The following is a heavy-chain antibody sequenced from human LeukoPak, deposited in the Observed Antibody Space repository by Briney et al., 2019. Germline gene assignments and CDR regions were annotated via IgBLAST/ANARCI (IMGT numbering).Heavy chain of an antibody. V-gene: IGHV1-2*04. CDR2: INPNSGAT. Sequence: ASVKVSCKASGYTFTGYYMHWVRQAPGQGLEWLGWINPNSGATNYAQKFQGWVTMTRETSISTAYMELSRLRSDDTAVYYCARDGLEKVRYFASGAFDIWGQGTMVTVSS. J-gene: IGHJ3*02. CDR3: ARDGLEKVRYFASGAFDI. D-gene: IGHD3-9*01. CDR1: GYTFTGYY.